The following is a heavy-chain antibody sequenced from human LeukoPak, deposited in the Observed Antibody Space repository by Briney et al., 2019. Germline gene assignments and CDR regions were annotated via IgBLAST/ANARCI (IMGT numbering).Heavy chain of an antibody. J-gene: IGHJ5*02. CDR3: ARGRYGDYDGFDP. V-gene: IGHV4-38-2*02. CDR1: GYSISSGYY. Sequence: SETLSLTCTVSGYSISSGYYWGWIGQPPGKGLEWIGSIYHSGSTYYNPSLKSRVAISLNTSKNQFSLRLSSVTAADTAVYYCARGRYGDYDGFDPWGQGTLVTVSS. D-gene: IGHD4-17*01. CDR2: IYHSGST.